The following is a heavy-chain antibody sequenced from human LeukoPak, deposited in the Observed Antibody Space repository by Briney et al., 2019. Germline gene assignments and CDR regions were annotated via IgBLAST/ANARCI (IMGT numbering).Heavy chain of an antibody. J-gene: IGHJ6*02. V-gene: IGHV4-59*01. CDR3: ARGPHYHDSSGYSPSYSYAMDA. D-gene: IGHD3-22*01. Sequence: SETLSLTCTVSGGSISSYYWSWIRQPPGKGLEWIGYIYYSGSTNYNPSLRSRVTISVDTSKNQFSLDLRSVTAADTAVYYCARGPHYHDSSGYSPSYSYAMDAWGQGTTVTVSS. CDR1: GGSISSYY. CDR2: IYYSGST.